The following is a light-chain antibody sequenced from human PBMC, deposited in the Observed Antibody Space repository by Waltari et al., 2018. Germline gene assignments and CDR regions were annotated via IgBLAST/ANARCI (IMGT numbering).Light chain of an antibody. CDR2: EVS. V-gene: IGLV2-8*01. Sequence: QSALTQPPSPSGSPGQSVTISCTATSSDVGALKYVSWYQQHPGKAPKRLIYEVSKRASGVPDRFSGSKSGNTASLTVSGLQAEDEADYYCASRGASKVFGGGTKLTVL. J-gene: IGLJ2*01. CDR3: ASRGASKV. CDR1: SSDVGALKY.